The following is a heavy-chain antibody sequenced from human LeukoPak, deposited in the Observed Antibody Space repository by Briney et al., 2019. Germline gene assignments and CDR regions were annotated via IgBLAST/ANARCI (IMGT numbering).Heavy chain of an antibody. CDR2: IDWDGDT. CDR3: ARIYDSSGWLVFDY. Sequence: SGPTLVNPTQTLTLTCTFSGFSLSTNGMRVNWIRQPPGKALEWLARIDWDGDTFYSTSLKTRLTISKDTSKNQVVLTMTNMDPVDTATYYCARIYDSSGWLVFDYWGQGALVTASS. CDR1: GFSLSTNGMR. J-gene: IGHJ4*02. V-gene: IGHV2-70*04. D-gene: IGHD3-22*01.